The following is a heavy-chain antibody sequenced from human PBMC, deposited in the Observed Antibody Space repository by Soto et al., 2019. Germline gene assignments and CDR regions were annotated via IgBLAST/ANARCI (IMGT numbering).Heavy chain of an antibody. Sequence: ASVKVSCKASGYTFTSYGISWVRQAPGQGLEWMGWISAYNGNTNYAQKLQGRVTMTTDTSTSTAYMELRSLRSDDTAVYYCARASDIAARLNWFDPWGQGTLVTVSS. J-gene: IGHJ5*02. CDR1: GYTFTSYG. D-gene: IGHD6-6*01. CDR3: ARASDIAARLNWFDP. V-gene: IGHV1-18*01. CDR2: ISAYNGNT.